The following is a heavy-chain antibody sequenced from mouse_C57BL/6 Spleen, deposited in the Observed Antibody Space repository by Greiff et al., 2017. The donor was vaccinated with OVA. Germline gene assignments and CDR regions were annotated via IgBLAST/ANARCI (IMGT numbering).Heavy chain of an antibody. Sequence: QVQLQQPGAELVMPGASVKLSCKASGYTFTSYWMHWVKQRPGQGLEWIGEIDPSDSYTNYNQKFKGKSTLTVDKSSSTAYMQLSSLTSEDSAVYYCARDSSGYFDDWGQGTTLTVSS. CDR1: GYTFTSYW. D-gene: IGHD3-2*02. J-gene: IGHJ2*01. V-gene: IGHV1-69*01. CDR3: ARDSSGYFDD. CDR2: IDPSDSYT.